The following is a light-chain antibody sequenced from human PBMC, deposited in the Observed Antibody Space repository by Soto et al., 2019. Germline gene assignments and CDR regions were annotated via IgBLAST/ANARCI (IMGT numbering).Light chain of an antibody. Sequence: QSALTQPPSVSGAPGQRVTISCTGSSSNIGAGYDVHWYQQLPGTAPKLLIYGNSNRPSGVPDRFSGSKFGTSASLAITGLQAEDEADYYCQSYDSSWVFGGGTKVTVL. J-gene: IGLJ3*02. CDR3: QSYDSSWV. CDR1: SSNIGAGYD. V-gene: IGLV1-40*01. CDR2: GNS.